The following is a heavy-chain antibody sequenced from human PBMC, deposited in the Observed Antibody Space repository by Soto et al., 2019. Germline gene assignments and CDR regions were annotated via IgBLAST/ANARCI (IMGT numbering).Heavy chain of an antibody. D-gene: IGHD6-19*01. CDR2: IYYSGST. V-gene: IGHV4-59*01. J-gene: IGHJ4*02. CDR1: GGSISSYY. Sequence: SETLSLTCTVSGGSISSYYWSWIRQPPGKGLEWIGYIYYSGSTNYNPSLKSRVTISVDTSKNQFSLKLSSVTAADTAVYYCARVRSSGWYFHFDYWGQGTLVTVSS. CDR3: ARVRSSGWYFHFDY.